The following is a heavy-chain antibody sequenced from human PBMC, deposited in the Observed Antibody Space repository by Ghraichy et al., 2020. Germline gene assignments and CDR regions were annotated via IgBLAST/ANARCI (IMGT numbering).Heavy chain of an antibody. V-gene: IGHV3-30*18. Sequence: GESLNISCAASGFTFSSYGMHWVRQAPGKGLEWVAVISYDGSNKYYADSVKGRFTISRDNSKNTLYLQMNSLRAEDTAVYYCAKDEAIAVAGVYYYYYYGMDVWGQGTTVTVSS. CDR2: ISYDGSNK. CDR1: GFTFSSYG. CDR3: AKDEAIAVAGVYYYYYYGMDV. D-gene: IGHD6-19*01. J-gene: IGHJ6*02.